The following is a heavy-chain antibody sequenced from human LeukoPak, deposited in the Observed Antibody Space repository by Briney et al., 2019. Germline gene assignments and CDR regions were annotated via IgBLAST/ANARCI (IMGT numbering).Heavy chain of an antibody. V-gene: IGHV4-39*07. J-gene: IGHJ6*03. CDR2: IYYSGST. CDR1: GGSISSSCYY. D-gene: IGHD3-10*01. Sequence: SETLSLTCTVSGGSISSSCYYWGWIRQPPGKGLEWIGSIYYSGSTYYNPSLKSRVTISVDTSKNQFSLKLSSVTAADTAVYYCARSGEVRGANNYYYYMDVWGKGTTVTISS. CDR3: ARSGEVRGANNYYYYMDV.